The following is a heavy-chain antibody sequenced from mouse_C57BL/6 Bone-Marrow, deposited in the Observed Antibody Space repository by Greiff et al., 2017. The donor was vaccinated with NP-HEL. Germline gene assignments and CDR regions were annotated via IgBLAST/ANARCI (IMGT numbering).Heavy chain of an antibody. CDR2: IYPGDGDT. D-gene: IGHD2-3*01. CDR3: ARLDGYLYYLDY. Sequence: QVQLKQSGPELVKPGASVKISCKASGYAFTSSWMNWVKQRPGKGLEWIGRIYPGDGDTNYNGKFKGKATLTADKSSSTAYMQLSSLTSEDSAVYFCARLDGYLYYLDYRGQGTTLTVSS. J-gene: IGHJ2*01. V-gene: IGHV1-82*01. CDR1: GYAFTSSW.